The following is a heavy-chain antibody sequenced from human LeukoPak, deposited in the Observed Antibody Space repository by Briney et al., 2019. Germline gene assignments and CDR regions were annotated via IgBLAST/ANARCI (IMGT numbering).Heavy chain of an antibody. J-gene: IGHJ5*02. V-gene: IGHV1-2*02. D-gene: IGHD2-2*01. CDR2: INPNSGGT. Sequence: GASVKVSCKASGYTFTGYYMHWVRQAPGQGLEWMGWINPNSGGTNCAQKFQGRVTMTRDTSISTAYMELSRLRSDDTAVYYCARDFLRAGTSYWFDPWGQGTLVTVSS. CDR3: ARDFLRAGTSYWFDP. CDR1: GYTFTGYY.